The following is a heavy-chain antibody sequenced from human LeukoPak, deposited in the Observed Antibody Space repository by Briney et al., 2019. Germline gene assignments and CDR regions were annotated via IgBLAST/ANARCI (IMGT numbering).Heavy chain of an antibody. V-gene: IGHV3-7*01. J-gene: IGHJ4*02. CDR3: ARVRGSSYFDY. CDR1: GFTFSSYW. CDR2: IKQDGSEK. D-gene: IGHD6-6*01. Sequence: GGSLRLSCADSGFTFSSYWMSWVRQAPGKGLEWVANIKQDGSEKYYVDSVKGRFTISRDNAKNSLYLQMNSLRAEDTAVYYCARVRGSSYFDYWGQGTLVTVSS.